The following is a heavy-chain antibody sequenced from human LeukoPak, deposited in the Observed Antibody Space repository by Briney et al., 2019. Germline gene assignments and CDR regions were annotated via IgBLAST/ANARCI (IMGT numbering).Heavy chain of an antibody. D-gene: IGHD3-10*01. V-gene: IGHV4-34*01. Sequence: SETLSLTCAVYGGSFSDYYWSWIRQPPGKGLEWIGEINHSGSTNYNPSLESRVTISVDTSKNQFSLKLSSVTAADTAVYYCARTNYYGSGNYAKFDYWGQGTLVTVSS. CDR1: GGSFSDYY. CDR3: ARTNYYGSGNYAKFDY. J-gene: IGHJ4*02. CDR2: INHSGST.